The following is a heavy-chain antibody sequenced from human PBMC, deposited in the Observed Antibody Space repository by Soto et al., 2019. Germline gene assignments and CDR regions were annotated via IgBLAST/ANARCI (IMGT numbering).Heavy chain of an antibody. CDR2: ISYDGSNK. V-gene: IGHV3-30*18. Sequence: PGGSLRLSCAASGFTFSSYGMHWVRQAPGKGLEWVAVISYDGSNKYYADSVKGRFTISRDNSKNTLYLQMNSLRAEDTAVYYCAKEPGTTHYYGMDVWGQGTTVTVSS. CDR3: AKEPGTTHYYGMDV. D-gene: IGHD1-7*01. CDR1: GFTFSSYG. J-gene: IGHJ6*02.